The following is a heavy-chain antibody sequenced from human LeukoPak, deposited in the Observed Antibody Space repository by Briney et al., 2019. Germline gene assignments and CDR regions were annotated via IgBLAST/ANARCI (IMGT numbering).Heavy chain of an antibody. V-gene: IGHV4-34*01. D-gene: IGHD2-15*01. CDR2: INHSGST. Sequence: PSETLSLTCAVYGGSFSGYYWSWIRQPPGKGLEWIGEINHSGSTNYNPSLKSRVTISVDTSKNQFSLKLSSVTAADTAVYYCARAALVVVAATPFYYYYYMDVWGKGTTVTVSS. CDR1: GGSFSGYY. CDR3: ARAALVVVAATPFYYYYYMDV. J-gene: IGHJ6*03.